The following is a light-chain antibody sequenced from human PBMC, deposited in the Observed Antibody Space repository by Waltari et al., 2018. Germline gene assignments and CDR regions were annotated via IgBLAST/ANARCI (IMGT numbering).Light chain of an antibody. CDR1: QSISSY. J-gene: IGKJ3*01. Sequence: DIQMTQSPSSLSASVGDRVTITCRATQSISSYLNWYQQKPGKAPKLLNYVASSLQSGVPSRFSGSGSGTDFTLTISSLQPDDFATYYCQQSYSTPFTFGPGTRVDIK. CDR3: QQSYSTPFT. V-gene: IGKV1-39*01. CDR2: VAS.